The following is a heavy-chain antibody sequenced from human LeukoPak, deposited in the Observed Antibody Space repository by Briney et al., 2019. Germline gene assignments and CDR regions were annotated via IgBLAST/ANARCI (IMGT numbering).Heavy chain of an antibody. V-gene: IGHV1-18*01. CDR1: GYTLTELS. J-gene: IGHJ4*02. D-gene: IGHD3-10*01. CDR3: ARDTVTMIRGGHTEIDY. CDR2: ISTYNGNT. Sequence: ASVKVSCKVSGYTLTELSMHWVRQAPGKGLEWMGWISTYNGNTNYAQKIQGRVTMTTDTSTSTAYMELRSLRSDDTAVYYCARDTVTMIRGGHTEIDYWGQGTLVTVSS.